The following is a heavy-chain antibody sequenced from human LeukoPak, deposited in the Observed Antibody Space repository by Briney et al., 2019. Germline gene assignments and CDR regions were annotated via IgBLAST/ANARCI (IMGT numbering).Heavy chain of an antibody. Sequence: GGSLRLSCAASGFTFSSYSMNWVRQAPGKGLEWVAVISYDGSNKYYADSVKGRFTISRDNSKNTLYLQMNSLRAEDTAVYYCASVLGYRLELRHPPDYWGQGTLVTVSS. CDR1: GFTFSSYS. D-gene: IGHD1-7*01. J-gene: IGHJ4*02. CDR2: ISYDGSNK. CDR3: ASVLGYRLELRHPPDY. V-gene: IGHV3-30*03.